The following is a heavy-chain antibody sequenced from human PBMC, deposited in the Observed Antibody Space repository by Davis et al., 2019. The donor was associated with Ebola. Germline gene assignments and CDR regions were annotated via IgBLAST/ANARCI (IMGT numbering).Heavy chain of an antibody. V-gene: IGHV3-23*01. CDR1: GLTFGKHA. J-gene: IGHJ3*02. Sequence: GESLKISCAASGLTFGKHAMTWVRQAPGKGLEWVSGINGGGSLTYYADSVKGRFTISRDNSKNTLYLQMNSLRAEDTAVYYCAKVRSCDAFDIWGQGTMVTVSS. CDR2: INGGGSLT. CDR3: AKVRSCDAFDI.